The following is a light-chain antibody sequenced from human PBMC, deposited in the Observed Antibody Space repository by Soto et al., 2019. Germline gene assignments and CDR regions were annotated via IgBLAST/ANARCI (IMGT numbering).Light chain of an antibody. CDR1: KSGSFSS. CDR3: QQYASSPLT. CDR2: GTS. Sequence: EIVLTPSPGTLSLSPGERATLSCRAIKSGSFSSLAWYQHKPGRAPRLLIDGTSSRATVTPGRFSGGGAGADFTIISSKVEPEDFGVYFCQQYASSPLTFGGGTKAAIK. V-gene: IGKV3-20*01. J-gene: IGKJ4*02.